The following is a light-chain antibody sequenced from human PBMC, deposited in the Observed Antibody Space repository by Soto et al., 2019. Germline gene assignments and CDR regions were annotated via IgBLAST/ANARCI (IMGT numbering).Light chain of an antibody. CDR3: QQNNIWWT. CDR2: VTT. Sequence: EIVMTQSPATLSVSPGERATLSCRASQSISNNLAWYHQRPGQAPRLLIYVTTTKATGIPARFSGSGSGTEFTLNISSLQSEDFAVYYCQQNNIWWTFGQGTRVKIK. V-gene: IGKV3D-15*01. J-gene: IGKJ1*01. CDR1: QSISNN.